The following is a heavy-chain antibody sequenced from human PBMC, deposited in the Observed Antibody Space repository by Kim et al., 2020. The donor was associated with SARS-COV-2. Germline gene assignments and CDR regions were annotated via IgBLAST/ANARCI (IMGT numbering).Heavy chain of an antibody. J-gene: IGHJ3*02. D-gene: IGHD3-10*01. CDR3: ARGLTMVRGGDAFDI. V-gene: IGHV4-59*09. Sequence: PSLKSRVTISVDTSKNQFSLKLGSVTAADTAVYYCARGLTMVRGGDAFDIWGQGTMVTVSS.